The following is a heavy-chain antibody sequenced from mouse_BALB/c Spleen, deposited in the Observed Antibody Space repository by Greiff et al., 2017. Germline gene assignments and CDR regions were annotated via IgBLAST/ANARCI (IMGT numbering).Heavy chain of an antibody. CDR1: GFTINDYY. Sequence: VQLQQSGAELVRPGALVKLSCKASGFTINDYYMHWVKQRPEQGLEWIGWIDPENGNTIYDPKFQGQASITADTSSNTAYLQLSSLTSEDTAVYYCAPYYGSSYGYFDVWGAGTTVTVSS. CDR2: IDPENGNT. D-gene: IGHD1-1*01. V-gene: IGHV14-1*02. CDR3: APYYGSSYGYFDV. J-gene: IGHJ1*01.